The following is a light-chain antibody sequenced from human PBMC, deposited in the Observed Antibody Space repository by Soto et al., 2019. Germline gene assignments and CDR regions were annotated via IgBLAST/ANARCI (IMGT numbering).Light chain of an antibody. CDR2: AAS. Sequence: DIQLTQSPSFLSASPGDRVTITCRASQGIRSYLAWYQQSPGRAPKLLIYAASTLQSGVPSRFSGSGSGTEFTLTISSLQPEDFATYYCQQINTFPITFGQGTRLEIK. CDR3: QQINTFPIT. V-gene: IGKV1-9*01. J-gene: IGKJ5*01. CDR1: QGIRSY.